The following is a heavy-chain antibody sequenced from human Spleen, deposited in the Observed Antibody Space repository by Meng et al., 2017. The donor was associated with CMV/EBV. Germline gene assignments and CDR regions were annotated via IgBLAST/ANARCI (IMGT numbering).Heavy chain of an antibody. CDR3: AKDDFGGDAHDAFDI. CDR2: IRYDGSKS. J-gene: IGHJ3*02. Sequence: GESLKISCAASGFIFNTYGMHWVRQAPGKGLEWVTFIRYDGSKSYSADSVKGRFTISRDNSKNTLYLQMNSLRPEDTAMYFCAKDDFGGDAHDAFDIWGQGTMVTVSS. V-gene: IGHV3-30*02. D-gene: IGHD4-23*01. CDR1: GFIFNTYG.